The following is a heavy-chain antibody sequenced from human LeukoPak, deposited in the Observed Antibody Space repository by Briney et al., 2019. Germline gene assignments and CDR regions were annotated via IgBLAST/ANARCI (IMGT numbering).Heavy chain of an antibody. V-gene: IGHV4-34*01. J-gene: IGHJ4*02. CDR2: INHSGYT. CDR1: GESSFSSYY. CDR3: SRQVVGNDY. Sequence: SETLSLTCAVYGESSFSSYYWSWILQTPGGALECSGEINHSGYTNYNPSLKSRVTLSIDTSKNQFSLRLNSVTAADTAVYYCSRQVVGNDYWGQGTLVTVSS. D-gene: IGHD3-22*01.